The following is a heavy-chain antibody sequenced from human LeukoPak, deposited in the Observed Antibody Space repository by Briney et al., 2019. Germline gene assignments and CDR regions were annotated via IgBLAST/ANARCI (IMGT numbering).Heavy chain of an antibody. J-gene: IGHJ4*02. V-gene: IGHV4-59*01. CDR1: GGSISSYY. Sequence: PSETLSLTCTVSGGSISSYYWSWMRQPPGKGLEWIGYIYYSGSTNYNPSLKSRVTISVDTSKNQFSLKLSSVTAADTAVYYCAREKRYSSGWYDYWGQGTLVTVSS. CDR3: AREKRYSSGWYDY. D-gene: IGHD6-19*01. CDR2: IYYSGST.